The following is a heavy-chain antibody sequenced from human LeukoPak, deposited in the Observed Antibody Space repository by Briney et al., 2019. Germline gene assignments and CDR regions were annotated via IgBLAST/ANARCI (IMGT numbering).Heavy chain of an antibody. Sequence: ASVKVSCKASGGTFSSYAISWVRQAPGQGLEWMGGIIPTFGTANYAQKFQGRVMITADESTSTAYMELSSLRSEDTAVYYCARGAPKYCSSTSCFGDYYYYGMDVWGQGTTVTVSS. CDR1: GGTFSSYA. J-gene: IGHJ6*02. D-gene: IGHD2-2*01. CDR2: IIPTFGTA. CDR3: ARGAPKYCSSTSCFGDYYYYGMDV. V-gene: IGHV1-69*01.